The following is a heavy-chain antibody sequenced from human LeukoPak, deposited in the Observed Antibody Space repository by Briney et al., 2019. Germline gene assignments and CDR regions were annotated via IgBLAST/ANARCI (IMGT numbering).Heavy chain of an antibody. J-gene: IGHJ6*02. CDR3: ARDLRAVGKGYYYYGMDV. CDR1: GGSISSSSYY. CDR2: IYYSGST. D-gene: IGHD1-26*01. Sequence: SETLSLTCTVSGGSISSSSYYWGWIRQPPGKGLEWIGSIYYSGSTNYNPSLKSRVTISVDTSKNQFSLKLSSVTAADTAVYYCARDLRAVGKGYYYYGMDVWGQGTTVTVSS. V-gene: IGHV4-39*07.